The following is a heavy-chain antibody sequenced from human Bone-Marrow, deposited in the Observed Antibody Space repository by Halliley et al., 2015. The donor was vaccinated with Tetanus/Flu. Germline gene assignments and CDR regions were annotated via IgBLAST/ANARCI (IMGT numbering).Heavy chain of an antibody. V-gene: IGHV3-30*18. CDR3: AKEGVTVARRSFDI. D-gene: IGHD6-19*01. Sequence: WVAVVSNNGGTTFYADPVKGRFTISRDNSDNTMYLQMNSLRAEDTAVYYCAKEGVTVARRSFDIWGQGTMVTVSS. CDR2: VSNNGGTT. J-gene: IGHJ3*02.